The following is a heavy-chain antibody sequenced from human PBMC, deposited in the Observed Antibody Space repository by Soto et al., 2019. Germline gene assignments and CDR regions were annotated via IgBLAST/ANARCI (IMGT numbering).Heavy chain of an antibody. D-gene: IGHD3-10*01. J-gene: IGHJ3*02. CDR1: GYTFTGYY. CDR3: ARVRLLLALDAFDI. Sequence: ASVKVSCKASGYTFTGYYMHWVRQAPGQGLEWMGWINPNSGGTNYAQKFQGRVTMTRDTSISTAYMELSRLRSDDTAVYYCARVRLLLALDAFDIWGQGTMVTVSS. CDR2: INPNSGGT. V-gene: IGHV1-2*02.